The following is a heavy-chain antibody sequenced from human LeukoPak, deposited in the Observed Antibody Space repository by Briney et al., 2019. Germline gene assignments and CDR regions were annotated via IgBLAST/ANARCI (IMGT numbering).Heavy chain of an antibody. J-gene: IGHJ4*02. V-gene: IGHV3-11*04. CDR1: GFTFSDAW. D-gene: IGHD5-18*01. Sequence: KPGGSLRLSCEASGFTFSDAWMSWVRQATGKGLEWVSYISSSGSTIYYADSVKGRFTISRDNAKNSLYLQMNSLRAEDTAVYYCARAPGGYSYGTPNFDYWGQGTLVTVSS. CDR3: ARAPGGYSYGTPNFDY. CDR2: ISSSGSTI.